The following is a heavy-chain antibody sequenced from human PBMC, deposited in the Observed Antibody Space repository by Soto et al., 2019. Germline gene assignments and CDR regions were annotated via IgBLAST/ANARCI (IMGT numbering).Heavy chain of an antibody. Sequence: SETLSLTCSVSGGSISRSSYYWGWIRQPPGKGLEWIGSIYYSGSTYYNPSLKSRVTISIDKSKNQFSLKLSSLTAADTAVYYCARREGLATISYYFDFWGKGTLVTVAS. CDR2: IYYSGST. D-gene: IGHD3-16*01. CDR1: GGSISRSSYY. J-gene: IGHJ4*02. V-gene: IGHV4-39*01. CDR3: ARREGLATISYYFDF.